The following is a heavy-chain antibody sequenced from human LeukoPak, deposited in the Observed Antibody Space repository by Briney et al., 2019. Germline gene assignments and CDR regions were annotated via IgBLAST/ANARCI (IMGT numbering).Heavy chain of an antibody. CDR1: GGSFSGYY. J-gene: IGHJ6*03. Sequence: SETLSLTCAVYGGSFSGYYWSWIRQPPGKGLEWIGEINHSGSTNYNPSLKSRVTISVDTSKNQFSLKLSSVTAADTAVYYCASPGLDYYYYMDVWGKGTTVTVSS. CDR2: INHSGST. CDR3: ASPGLDYYYYMDV. V-gene: IGHV4-34*01.